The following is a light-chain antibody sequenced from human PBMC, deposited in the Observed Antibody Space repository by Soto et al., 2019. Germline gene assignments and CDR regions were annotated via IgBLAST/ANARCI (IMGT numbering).Light chain of an antibody. CDR3: ASWDDSLAWV. CDR2: NND. J-gene: IGLJ3*02. V-gene: IGLV1-44*01. Sequence: QSVLTQPPSASGTPGQTVSISCSGTSTNMSTNTVNWYQHLPRTAPKLIIYNNDQRPSAVPDRFCASNSGTSASLAINVLQSADEAVSYCASWDDSLAWVFGGGTKLTVL. CDR1: STNMSTNT.